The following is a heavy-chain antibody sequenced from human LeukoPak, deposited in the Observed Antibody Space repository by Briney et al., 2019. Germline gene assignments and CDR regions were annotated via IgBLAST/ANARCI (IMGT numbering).Heavy chain of an antibody. Sequence: ASVKVSCKASGYTLTSYYIHWVRQAPGQGPEWVGIINPSSAYTTYSQKFQGRVTMTRDTSTSTVYMELSSLTSEDTAVYYCARDRNSGSYCSDYWGQGTLVTVSS. V-gene: IGHV1-46*01. CDR1: GYTLTSYY. CDR2: INPSSAYT. J-gene: IGHJ4*02. D-gene: IGHD1-26*01. CDR3: ARDRNSGSYCSDY.